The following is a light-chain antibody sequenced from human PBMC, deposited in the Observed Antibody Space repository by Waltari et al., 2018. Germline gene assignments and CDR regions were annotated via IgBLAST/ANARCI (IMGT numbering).Light chain of an antibody. J-gene: IGKJ2*01. CDR2: DAS. CDR3: QESYGLPYT. Sequence: DIQMTQTPSSLSASVGDRVTISCQASQDINNYLNWYQQKPGKAPKLLIYDASNLEIGVPSRFSGSGSGTDFTLTISSLQPEDFATYYCQESYGLPYTFGQGTKLEIK. CDR1: QDINNY. V-gene: IGKV1-39*01.